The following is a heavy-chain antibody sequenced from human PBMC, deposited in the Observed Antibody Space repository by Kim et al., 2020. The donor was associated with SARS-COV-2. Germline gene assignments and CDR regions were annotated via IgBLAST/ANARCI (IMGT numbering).Heavy chain of an antibody. V-gene: IGHV3-9*01. CDR3: AKDTGYSSGGIDY. Sequence: GFSDSVKVRIPIHRDNAKNSLYLHMNSLGAEDKALYYCAKDTGYSSGGIDYWGQGTVVTVSS. J-gene: IGHJ4*02. D-gene: IGHD6-19*01.